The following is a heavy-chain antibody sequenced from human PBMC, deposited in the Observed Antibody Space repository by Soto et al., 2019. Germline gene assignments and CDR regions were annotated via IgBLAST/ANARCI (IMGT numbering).Heavy chain of an antibody. CDR2: ISSNGVDT. CDR1: GFTLSGYA. CDR3: ARRARPDFYYMDV. Sequence: VQLAESGGGLAQPGGSLRLSCAASGFTLSGYAMDWVRQAPGKGLEYVSGISSNGVDTYYAKSVQGRFTISRDNSKNTVYLQMGSLRPEDMAVYYCARRARPDFYYMDVWGKGTTVTVSS. D-gene: IGHD6-6*01. V-gene: IGHV3-64*01. J-gene: IGHJ6*03.